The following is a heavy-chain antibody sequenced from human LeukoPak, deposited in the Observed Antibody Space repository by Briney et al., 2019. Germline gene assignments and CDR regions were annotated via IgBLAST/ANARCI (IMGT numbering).Heavy chain of an antibody. D-gene: IGHD6-19*01. CDR1: GFTFSSYS. J-gene: IGHJ6*03. V-gene: IGHV3-21*01. CDR3: ARQDSSGSYYYYHYMDV. CDR2: ISSSSSYI. Sequence: GGSLRLSCAASGFTFSSYSMNWVRQAPGKGLEWVSSISSSSSYIYYADSVKGRFTISRDNAKNSLYLQMNSLRAEDTAVYYCARQDSSGSYYYYHYMDVWGKGTTVTVSS.